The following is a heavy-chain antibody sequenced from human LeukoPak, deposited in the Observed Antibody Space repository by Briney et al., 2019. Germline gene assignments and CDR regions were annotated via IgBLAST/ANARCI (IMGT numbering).Heavy chain of an antibody. V-gene: IGHV1-2*02. CDR3: VSSGSTSNWFDP. CDR1: GYIFTDYY. CDR2: INPNSGGT. J-gene: IGHJ5*02. Sequence: ASVKVSCKASGYIFTDYYVHWVRQAPGQGLEWMGWINPNSGGTNYAQKFQGRVTMTRDTSISTAYMELSGLKSDDTAVYYCVSSGSTSNWFDPWGQGTLVTVCS. D-gene: IGHD4-11*01.